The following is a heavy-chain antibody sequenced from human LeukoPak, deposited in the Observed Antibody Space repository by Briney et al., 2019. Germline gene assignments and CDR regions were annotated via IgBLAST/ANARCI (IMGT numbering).Heavy chain of an antibody. Sequence: PGGSLRLSCAASGFTLDDYGMSWVRQAPGKGLEWVSGINWNGGKKCYADSVKGRFTISRGNSKNTLYLQMNMLRAEDTALYYCARVSPNSRYFDWLSRGYFDYWGQGALVTVSS. V-gene: IGHV3-20*04. J-gene: IGHJ4*02. CDR2: INWNGGKK. CDR1: GFTLDDYG. D-gene: IGHD3-9*01. CDR3: ARVSPNSRYFDWLSRGYFDY.